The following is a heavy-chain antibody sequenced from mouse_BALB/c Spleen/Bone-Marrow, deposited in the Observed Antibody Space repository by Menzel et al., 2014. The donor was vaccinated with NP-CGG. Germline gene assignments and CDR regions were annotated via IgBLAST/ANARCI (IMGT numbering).Heavy chain of an antibody. J-gene: IGHJ2*01. CDR2: IRNKPYGYTT. V-gene: IGHV7-3*02. Sequence: EVKVVESGGGLVQPGGSLRLSCATSGFTFTDYYMTWVRQPPGKTLEWLGFIRNKPYGYTTEYSASVKGRFTISRDNSQSILYLQMNTLMLDDSATDYCARDMGLLRFDYWGQGTTLTVPS. CDR3: ARDMGLLRFDY. CDR1: GFTFTDYY. D-gene: IGHD2-3*01.